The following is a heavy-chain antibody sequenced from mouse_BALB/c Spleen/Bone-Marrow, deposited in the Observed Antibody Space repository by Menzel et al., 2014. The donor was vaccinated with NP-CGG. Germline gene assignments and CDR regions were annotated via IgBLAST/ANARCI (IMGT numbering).Heavy chain of an antibody. D-gene: IGHD4-1*01. J-gene: IGHJ2*01. CDR2: ISSGSSII. CDR1: GFTFSYFG. V-gene: IGHV5-17*02. CDR3: ARERTGFDY. Sequence: EVQGVEPGGGLVQPGGSRQLSCAASGFTFSYFGMHWVRQAPEKGLEWVAYISSGSSIIYYADTVKGRFTISRDNPKNTLFLQMTSRRSEDTAMYYCARERTGFDYWGQGTTLTVSS.